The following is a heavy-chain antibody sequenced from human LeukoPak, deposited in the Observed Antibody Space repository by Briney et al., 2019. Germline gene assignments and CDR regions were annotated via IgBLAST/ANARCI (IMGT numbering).Heavy chain of an antibody. J-gene: IGHJ4*02. Sequence: GSLRLSCAASGFTVSSNYMSWVRQPPGKGLEWIGEIYHSGSTNYNPSLKSRVTISVDKSKNQFSLKLSSVTAADTAVYYCAREGDSNFDYWGQGTLVTVSS. CDR3: AREGDSNFDY. CDR2: IYHSGST. V-gene: IGHV4-4*02. CDR1: GFTVSSNY. D-gene: IGHD3-16*01.